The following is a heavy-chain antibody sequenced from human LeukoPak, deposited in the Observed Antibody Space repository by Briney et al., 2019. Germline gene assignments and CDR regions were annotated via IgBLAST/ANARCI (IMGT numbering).Heavy chain of an antibody. CDR2: IWYDGSNK. CDR3: ARDRHDYGDYYQDY. V-gene: IGHV3-33*01. CDR1: GFTFSSYG. J-gene: IGHJ4*02. Sequence: GGSLRLSCAASGFTFSSYGMHWVRQAPGKGLEWVAVIWYDGSNKYYADSVKGRFTISRDNSKNTLYLQMNSLRAEDTAVYYCARDRHDYGDYYQDYWGQGTLVTVSS. D-gene: IGHD4-17*01.